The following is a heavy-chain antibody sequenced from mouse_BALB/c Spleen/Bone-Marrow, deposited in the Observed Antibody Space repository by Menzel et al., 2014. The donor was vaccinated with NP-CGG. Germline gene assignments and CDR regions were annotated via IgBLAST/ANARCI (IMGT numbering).Heavy chain of an antibody. CDR2: INTYFGDI. V-gene: IGHV1S137*01. J-gene: IGHJ4*01. D-gene: IGHD2-5*01. CDR3: ARGYSNNYAMDY. Sequence: QVQLQQSGAELVRPGVSVKIPCKGSGYTFTDYAMHWVKQSHAESLEWIGVINTYFGDISYNQKFKGKATIAVDKTSRTVYMELARLTAEDSATYYCARGYSNNYAMDYWGQGTSVTVSS. CDR1: GYTFTDYA.